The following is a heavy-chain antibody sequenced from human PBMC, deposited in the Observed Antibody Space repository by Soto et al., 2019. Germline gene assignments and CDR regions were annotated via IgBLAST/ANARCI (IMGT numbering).Heavy chain of an antibody. J-gene: IGHJ5*02. Sequence: QVQLVQSGAEVKKPGSSVKVSCKASGGTFSSYAISWVRQAPGQGLEWMGGIIPIFGTANYAQKFQGRVTITADESTNTDYMELSSLRTEDTAVYYCARVGWSRLWRWFGPWGQGTLVTVSS. CDR3: ARVGWSRLWRWFGP. V-gene: IGHV1-69*01. CDR1: GGTFSSYA. CDR2: IIPIFGTA. D-gene: IGHD2-15*01.